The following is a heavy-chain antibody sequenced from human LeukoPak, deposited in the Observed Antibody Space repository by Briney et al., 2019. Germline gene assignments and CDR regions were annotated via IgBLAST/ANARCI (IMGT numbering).Heavy chain of an antibody. J-gene: IGHJ5*02. CDR2: INPSGGST. CDR1: GYTFTSYY. CDR3: ATVGRNYYESSGYYSRKNYNWFDP. D-gene: IGHD3-22*01. V-gene: IGHV1-46*01. Sequence: ASVKVSCKASGYTFTSYYMHWVRQAPGQGLEWMGIINPSGGSTSYAQKFQGRVTMTEDTSTDTAYLELSSLRSEDTAVYYCATVGRNYYESSGYYSRKNYNWFDPWGQGTLVTVSS.